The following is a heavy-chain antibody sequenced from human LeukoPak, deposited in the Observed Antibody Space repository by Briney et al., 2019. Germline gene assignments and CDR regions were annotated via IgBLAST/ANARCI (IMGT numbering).Heavy chain of an antibody. V-gene: IGHV4-39*07. CDR1: GDSISSSSYY. CDR2: IYYSGST. Sequence: SETLSLTCTVSGDSISSSSYYWGWIRQPPGKGLEWIGSIYYSGSTYYNPSLKSRVTISVDTSKNQFSLKLSSVTAADTAVYYCAKGPLTEVAGTTWDYWGQGTPVTVSS. D-gene: IGHD6-19*01. CDR3: AKGPLTEVAGTTWDY. J-gene: IGHJ4*02.